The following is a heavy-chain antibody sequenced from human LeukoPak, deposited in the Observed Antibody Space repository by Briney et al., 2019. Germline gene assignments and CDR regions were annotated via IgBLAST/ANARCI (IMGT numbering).Heavy chain of an antibody. CDR1: GFTFSSYA. V-gene: IGHV3-30-3*01. CDR3: ARSVVPAATPFDY. Sequence: PGRSLRLSCAASGFTFSSYAMHWVRQAPGKGLEWVAVISYDGSNKYYADSVKGRFTISRDNSKNTLYLQMNSLRAEDTAVYYCARSVVPAATPFDYWGQGTLVTVSS. CDR2: ISYDGSNK. J-gene: IGHJ4*02. D-gene: IGHD2-2*01.